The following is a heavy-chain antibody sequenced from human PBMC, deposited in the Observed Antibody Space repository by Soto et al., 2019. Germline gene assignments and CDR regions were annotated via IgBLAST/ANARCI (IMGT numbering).Heavy chain of an antibody. V-gene: IGHV4-4*02. Sequence: QVQLQESGPGLVKPSGTLSLTCAVSGGSISSSNWLSWVRQPPGKGREGIGQIYHSGSTNYNPSLKGRVTISVDKSKNQFSLKLSSVTAADTAVYYCAREGTIFGVPTAFDCWGQGTLVTVSS. CDR1: GGSISSSNW. J-gene: IGHJ4*02. D-gene: IGHD3-3*01. CDR2: IYHSGST. CDR3: AREGTIFGVPTAFDC.